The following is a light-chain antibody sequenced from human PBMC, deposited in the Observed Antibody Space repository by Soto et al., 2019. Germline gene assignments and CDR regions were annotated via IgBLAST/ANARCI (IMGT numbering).Light chain of an antibody. Sequence: IAFTQSPCTLSLSPAERATLSCRASQSVSSSYLAWYQQKPGQAPRLLIYGASSRATGIPDRFSGSGSGTDFTLTISRLEPEDFAVYYCQQYGSSTWTFGQGTKVDIK. CDR1: QSVSSSY. V-gene: IGKV3-20*01. J-gene: IGKJ1*01. CDR2: GAS. CDR3: QQYGSSTWT.